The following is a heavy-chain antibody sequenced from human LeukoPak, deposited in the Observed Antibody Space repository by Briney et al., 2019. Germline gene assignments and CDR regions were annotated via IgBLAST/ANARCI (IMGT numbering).Heavy chain of an antibody. CDR2: INPNDGDT. Sequence: GASVKVSCKASGYTFTGYYMHWVRQAPGQGLEWMGWINPNDGDTNYAQKLQGRVTMTRDTSISTAHMEVSRLRSDDTAVYYCARANFLYCSSTTCLFDYWGQGTLVTVSS. CDR1: GYTFTGYY. V-gene: IGHV1-2*02. J-gene: IGHJ4*02. D-gene: IGHD2-2*01. CDR3: ARANFLYCSSTTCLFDY.